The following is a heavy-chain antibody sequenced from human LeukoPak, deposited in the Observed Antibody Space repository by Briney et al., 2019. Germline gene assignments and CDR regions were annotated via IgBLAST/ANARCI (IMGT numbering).Heavy chain of an antibody. CDR3: AKLTIFGVVIIRKYYFDY. CDR1: GFTFSSYA. V-gene: IGHV3-23*01. Sequence: GGSLRLSCAASGFTFSSYAMSWVRQAPGKGLEWVSAISGSGGSTYYADSVKGRFTISRDNSKNTLYQQMNSLRAEDTAVYYCAKLTIFGVVIIRKYYFDYWGQGTLVTVSS. J-gene: IGHJ4*02. CDR2: ISGSGGST. D-gene: IGHD3-3*01.